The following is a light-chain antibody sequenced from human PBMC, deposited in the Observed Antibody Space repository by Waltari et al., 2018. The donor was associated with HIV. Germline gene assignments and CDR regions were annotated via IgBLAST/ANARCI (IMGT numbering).Light chain of an antibody. J-gene: IGLJ2*01. Sequence: QSALTQPASVSGSLGQSITISCTGTSSDVGGYNYVSWYQHHPGKAPKLMIYEVTNRPSCVSTLFSGSKSGNTASLTISGLQAEDESDYYCTSYTSSSTLVVFGGGTNLTVL. CDR2: EVT. CDR1: SSDVGGYNY. CDR3: TSYTSSSTLVV. V-gene: IGLV2-14*01.